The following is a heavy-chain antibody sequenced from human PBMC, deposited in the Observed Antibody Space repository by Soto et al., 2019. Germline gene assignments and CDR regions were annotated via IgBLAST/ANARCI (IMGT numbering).Heavy chain of an antibody. CDR2: ISYDGSHK. D-gene: IGHD2-2*02. V-gene: IGHV3-30*18. CDR3: TKARPVAAVHSPDFDY. J-gene: IGHJ4*02. CDR1: GFTFSDYG. Sequence: QVQLVESGGGVVQPGRSLRLSCSASGFTFSDYGMHWVRKAPGKGLEWVAAISYDGSHKPYADSVKGRFTISRDDSKNPLYVQMNSLRVEDTAGYYCTKARPVAAVHSPDFDYWGQGTLVIVSS.